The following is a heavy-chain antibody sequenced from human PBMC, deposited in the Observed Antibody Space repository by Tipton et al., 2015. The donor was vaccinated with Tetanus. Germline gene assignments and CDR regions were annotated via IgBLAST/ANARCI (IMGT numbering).Heavy chain of an antibody. J-gene: IGHJ6*02. CDR1: GGSISSGGYY. V-gene: IGHV4-31*03. CDR3: ARDLKTFGVVSGMDV. D-gene: IGHD3-3*01. CDR2: IYYSGST. Sequence: TLSLTCTVSGGSISSGGYYWSWIRQHPGKGLEWIGYIYYSGSTYYNPSLKSRVTISVDTSKNQFSLKLSSVTAADTAVYYCARDLKTFGVVSGMDVRGQGTTVTVSS.